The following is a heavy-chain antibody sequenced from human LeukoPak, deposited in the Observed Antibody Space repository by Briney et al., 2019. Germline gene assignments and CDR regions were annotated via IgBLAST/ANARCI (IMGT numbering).Heavy chain of an antibody. Sequence: QTGGSLRLSCAASGFTFSTYAMHWVRQAPGKGLEWVAVIPYDGSNKYYADSVKGRFTISRENSKNRLYLQMNSLRDEDTAVYYCARESGYHGSGFDPWGQGTLVTVSS. CDR3: ARESGYHGSGFDP. CDR1: GFTFSTYA. D-gene: IGHD3-10*01. CDR2: IPYDGSNK. J-gene: IGHJ5*02. V-gene: IGHV3-30*04.